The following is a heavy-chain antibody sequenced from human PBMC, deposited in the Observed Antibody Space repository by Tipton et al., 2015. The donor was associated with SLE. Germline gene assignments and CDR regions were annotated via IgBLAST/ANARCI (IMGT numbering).Heavy chain of an antibody. CDR2: ISSSGNSM. Sequence: SLRLSCAASGFTFTNYEMIWVRQAPGKGLEWISYISSSGNSMYYADSVKGRLTISRDIAKNLLFLQMNSLRAEDTAVYYCAREAPSGSYDLWGQGTLVTVSS. CDR1: GFTFTNYE. J-gene: IGHJ1*01. CDR3: AREAPSGSYDL. V-gene: IGHV3-48*03. D-gene: IGHD3-10*01.